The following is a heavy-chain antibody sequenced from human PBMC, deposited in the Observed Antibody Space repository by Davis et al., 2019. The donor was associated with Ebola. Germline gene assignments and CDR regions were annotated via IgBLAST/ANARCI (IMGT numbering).Heavy chain of an antibody. V-gene: IGHV3-7*03. CDR2: ITRDGDEK. CDR1: GFTFDTYS. D-gene: IGHD1-26*01. Sequence: PGGSLRLSCAAPGFTFDTYSMNWVRQTPGKGLEWVATITRDGDEKDYVDSVKGRFTVSRDNAKNSLYLQMNSLRAEDTAIYYCARALVMDNSGSFYRPLDHWGQGTLVTVSS. CDR3: ARALVMDNSGSFYRPLDH. J-gene: IGHJ4*02.